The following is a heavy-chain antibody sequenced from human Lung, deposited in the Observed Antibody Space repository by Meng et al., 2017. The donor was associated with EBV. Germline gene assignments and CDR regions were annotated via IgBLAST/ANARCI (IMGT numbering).Heavy chain of an antibody. D-gene: IGHD1-20*01. V-gene: IGHV4-4*02. J-gene: IGHJ4*02. CDR1: SSSISSNNY. CDR2: IYHNENT. Sequence: VLLQGPGPGLLKPSGTLPPPSTVSSSSISSNNYWTWVRQSPGKGLEWIGEIYHNENTNYNPSLMSRVTMSLDKSKNHFSLNLRSVTAADTAVYFCARAPGNWNFDSWGQGTLVTVSS. CDR3: ARAPGNWNFDS.